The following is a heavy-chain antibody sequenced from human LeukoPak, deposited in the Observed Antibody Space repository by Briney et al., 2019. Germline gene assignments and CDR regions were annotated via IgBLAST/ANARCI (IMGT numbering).Heavy chain of an antibody. J-gene: IGHJ3*02. CDR2: ISSSSSYI. CDR3: ARDERTDPGAFDI. V-gene: IGHV3-21*01. D-gene: IGHD2-2*01. CDR1: GFTFSSYS. Sequence: PGGSLRLSCAASGFTFSSYSMNWVRQAPGKGLEWVSSISSSSSYIYYADSVKGRFTISRDNAKNSLYLQMNSLRAEDTAVYYCARDERTDPGAFDIWGQGTMVTVSS.